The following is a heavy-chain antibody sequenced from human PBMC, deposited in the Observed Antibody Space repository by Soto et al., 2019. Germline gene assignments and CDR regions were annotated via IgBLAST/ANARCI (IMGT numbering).Heavy chain of an antibody. V-gene: IGHV3-23*01. D-gene: IGHD4-17*01. CDR1: GFTFSSYA. Sequence: PGGSLRLSCAASGFTFSSYAMSWVRQAPGKGLEWVSAISGSGGSTYYADSVKGRFTISRDNSKNTLYLQMNSLRAEDTAVYYCAKGKGNVYGDYVDWFDPWGQGTLVTVSS. J-gene: IGHJ5*02. CDR2: ISGSGGST. CDR3: AKGKGNVYGDYVDWFDP.